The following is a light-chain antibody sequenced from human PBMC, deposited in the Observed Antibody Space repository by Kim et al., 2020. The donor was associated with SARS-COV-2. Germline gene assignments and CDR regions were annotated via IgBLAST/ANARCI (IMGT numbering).Light chain of an antibody. CDR3: QQYKNWPYT. V-gene: IGKV3-15*01. Sequence: EIVMTQSPATLSVSPGERATLSCRASQSVSSNLAWYQQKPGQAPRLLIYGAFTRATGIPARFSGSGSGTEFTLTINSLQSEEFAVYYCQQYKNWPYTFGQGTKLEI. CDR2: GAF. J-gene: IGKJ2*01. CDR1: QSVSSN.